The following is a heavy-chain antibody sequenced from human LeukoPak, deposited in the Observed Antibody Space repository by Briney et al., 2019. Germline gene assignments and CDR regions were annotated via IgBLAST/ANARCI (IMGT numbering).Heavy chain of an antibody. D-gene: IGHD3-10*01. CDR2: INSDGSST. CDR1: GFTFSSYW. CDR3: AKGQNYYGSGSYYGRDY. V-gene: IGHV3-74*01. Sequence: GGSLRLSCAASGFTFSSYWMHWVRQAPGKGLVWVSRINSDGSSTSYADSVKGRFTISRDNAKNTLYLQMNSLRAEDTAVYYCAKGQNYYGSGSYYGRDYWGQGTLVTVSS. J-gene: IGHJ4*02.